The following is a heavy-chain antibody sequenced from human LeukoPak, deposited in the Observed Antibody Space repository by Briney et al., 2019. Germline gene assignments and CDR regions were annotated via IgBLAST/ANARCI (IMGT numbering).Heavy chain of an antibody. Sequence: SGPTLVNPTQTLTLTCTFPGFSLSTSGMCVTWIRQPPGKALEWLARIDWDDDKYYSTSLKTRLTITKDTSKNQVVLTMTNMDPVDTATYYCAHSPHGWLEGRGYYFDYWGQGTLVTVSS. D-gene: IGHD6-19*01. J-gene: IGHJ4*02. CDR2: IDWDDDK. CDR1: GFSLSTSGMC. V-gene: IGHV2-70*12. CDR3: AHSPHGWLEGRGYYFDY.